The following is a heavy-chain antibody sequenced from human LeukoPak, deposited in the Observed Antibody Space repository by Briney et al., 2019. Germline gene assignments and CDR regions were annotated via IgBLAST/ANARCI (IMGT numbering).Heavy chain of an antibody. J-gene: IGHJ4*02. D-gene: IGHD5-18*01. V-gene: IGHV3-74*01. CDR2: INRDGSST. Sequence: GGSLRLSCAASGVIFSNYWMHWVRQTPGKWLVWVSRINRDGSSTSYADSVEGRFTISRDNAKNTLYLQMNSLRAEDTAVYYCTRGGGYSYGSFDYWGQGTLVTVSS. CDR3: TRGGGYSYGSFDY. CDR1: GVIFSNYW.